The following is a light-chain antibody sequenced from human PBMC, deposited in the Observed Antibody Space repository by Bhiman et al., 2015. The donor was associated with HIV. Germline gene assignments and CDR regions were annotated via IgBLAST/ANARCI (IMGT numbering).Light chain of an antibody. J-gene: IGLJ1*01. CDR2: DNS. Sequence: QSVLTQPPSVSGAPGQRVTISCTGSSSNIGAGYDVHWYQHLPGTAPKLLIYDNSNRPSGIPDRFSGSKSGTSATLGITGLHTGDEADYYCATWDRSLTAGGVFGTGTKVTVL. CDR3: ATWDRSLTAGGV. CDR1: SSNIGAGYD. V-gene: IGLV1-50*01.